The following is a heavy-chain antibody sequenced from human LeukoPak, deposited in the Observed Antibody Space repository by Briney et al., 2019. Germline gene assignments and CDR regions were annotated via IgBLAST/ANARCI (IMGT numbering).Heavy chain of an antibody. Sequence: GGSLRLSCAASGFTVSSNYVSWVRQAPGKGLEWVSVIYSGGSTYYADSVKGRFTISRDNSKNTLYLQMNSLRAEDTAVYYCARWGDYYDSSGYYDAFDIWGQGTMVTVSS. CDR1: GFTVSSNY. CDR3: ARWGDYYDSSGYYDAFDI. D-gene: IGHD3-22*01. V-gene: IGHV3-66*02. J-gene: IGHJ3*02. CDR2: IYSGGST.